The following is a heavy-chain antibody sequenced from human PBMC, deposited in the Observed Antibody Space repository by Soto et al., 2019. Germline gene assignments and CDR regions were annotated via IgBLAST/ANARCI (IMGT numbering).Heavy chain of an antibody. CDR2: ISGTGSTT. V-gene: IGHV3-48*02. J-gene: IGHJ4*02. CDR1: GFSFSDYS. D-gene: IGHD5-12*01. CDR3: ATIPEKWLQSEIDS. Sequence: PGGSLILSCAASGFSFSDYSMDWVRRAPGKGLEWVSFISGTGSTTFYADSVKGRFTVSRDNVKKSLYLHMNSLRDDDTAVYYCATIPEKWLQSEIDSWGQGT.